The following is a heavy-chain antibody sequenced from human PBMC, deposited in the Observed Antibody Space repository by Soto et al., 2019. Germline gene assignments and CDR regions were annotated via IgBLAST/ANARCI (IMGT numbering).Heavy chain of an antibody. D-gene: IGHD3-16*01. CDR2: VYPSDSDV. Sequence: GESLKISCHGTGYRFSSSCVGWLRQNPGRDLEWLGNVYPSDSDVIYSPPCDGQVTRSADDSIPSAYLQLLNLTASAPAIYYCTKGGTSPSDSWGQGTRVTVSS. V-gene: IGHV5-51*01. J-gene: IGHJ4*02. CDR1: GYRFSSSC. CDR3: TKGGTSPSDS.